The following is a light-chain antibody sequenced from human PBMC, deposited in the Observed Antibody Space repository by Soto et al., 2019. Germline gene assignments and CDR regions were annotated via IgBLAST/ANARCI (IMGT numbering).Light chain of an antibody. CDR1: RSVSRY. Sequence: EIVLTQSPVTLSFSPGESASLSCRASRSVSRYLAWYQQKPGQAPRLLIYDTYNRATGVPARFSGSGSMTDFTLTISSLEPEDFAVYYCQQRSYWITFGQGTRLEIK. V-gene: IGKV3-11*01. J-gene: IGKJ5*01. CDR2: DTY. CDR3: QQRSYWIT.